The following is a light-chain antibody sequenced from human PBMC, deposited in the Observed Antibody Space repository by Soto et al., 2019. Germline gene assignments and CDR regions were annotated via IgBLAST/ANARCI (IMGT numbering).Light chain of an antibody. J-gene: IGLJ3*02. Sequence: QSVLTQPRSVSGSPGQSVTISCTGTSSDVGSYNRVSWYQQSPGTAPKLIIYEVSNRPSGVPDRFSGSKSGNTASLTISGLQAEDEADYYCCSYAGSYTWVFGGGTKLTVL. CDR2: EVS. CDR1: SSDVGSYNR. CDR3: CSYAGSYTWV. V-gene: IGLV2-18*02.